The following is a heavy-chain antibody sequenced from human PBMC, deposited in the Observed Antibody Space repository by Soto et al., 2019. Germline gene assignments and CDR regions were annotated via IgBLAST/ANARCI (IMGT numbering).Heavy chain of an antibody. CDR2: IDYSGST. Sequence: QVQLQESGPGLVKPSETLSLTCSVSGGSVSGSSHYWNWIRQTPGKGLEWIGYIDYSGSTKYSPSLKSRVTIGVDTSKTQVSLKMTSVTAADTAVYYCARGGTSSRRAVAGYFHYWGQGIQVTVSS. J-gene: IGHJ1*01. CDR3: ARGGTSSRRAVAGYFHY. CDR1: GGSVSGSSHY. D-gene: IGHD1-7*01. V-gene: IGHV4-61*01.